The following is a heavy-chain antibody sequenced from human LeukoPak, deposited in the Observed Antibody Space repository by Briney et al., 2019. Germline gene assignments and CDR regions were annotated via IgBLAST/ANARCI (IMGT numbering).Heavy chain of an antibody. J-gene: IGHJ3*02. Sequence: QPGGSLRLSCAASGFTFSSYEMNWVRQAPGKGLEWVSYISSSGSTIYYADSVKGRFTISRDNAKNSLYLQMNSLRAEDTAVYYCARDLVGRDHAFDIWGQGTMVTVSS. CDR2: ISSSGSTI. CDR3: ARDLVGRDHAFDI. V-gene: IGHV3-48*03. D-gene: IGHD1-26*01. CDR1: GFTFSSYE.